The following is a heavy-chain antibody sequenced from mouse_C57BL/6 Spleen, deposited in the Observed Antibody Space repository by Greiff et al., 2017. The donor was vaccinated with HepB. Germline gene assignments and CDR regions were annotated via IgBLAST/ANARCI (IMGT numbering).Heavy chain of an antibody. D-gene: IGHD1-1*01. CDR2: IDPSDSYT. CDR3: ARWLGSRGY. J-gene: IGHJ2*01. Sequence: QVQLQQPGAELVKPGASVKLSCKASGYTFTSYWMQWVKQRPGQGLEWIGEIDPSDSYTNYNQKFKGKATLTVDTSSRTAYMQLSSLTSEDSAVYYCARWLGSRGYWGQGTTLTVSS. CDR1: GYTFTSYW. V-gene: IGHV1-50*01.